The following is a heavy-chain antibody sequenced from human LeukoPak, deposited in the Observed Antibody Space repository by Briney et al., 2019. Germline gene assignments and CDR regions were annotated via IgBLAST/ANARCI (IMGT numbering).Heavy chain of an antibody. J-gene: IGHJ4*02. CDR3: AKMGIDSGWYVGLDY. Sequence: PGGSLRLSCAASGFTFSTYSMNWVRQAPGKGLEWVSSISSSSSYIYYADSVKGRFTISRDNAKNSLYLQMNSLRAEDTALYYCAKMGIDSGWYVGLDYWGQGTLVTVSS. D-gene: IGHD6-19*01. CDR2: ISSSSSYI. V-gene: IGHV3-21*04. CDR1: GFTFSTYS.